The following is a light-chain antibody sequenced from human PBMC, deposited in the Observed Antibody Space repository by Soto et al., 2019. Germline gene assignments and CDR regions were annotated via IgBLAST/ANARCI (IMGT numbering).Light chain of an antibody. J-gene: IGKJ1*01. CDR2: KAS. V-gene: IGKV1-5*03. CDR3: QHYNSYSEA. CDR1: QGITTW. Sequence: DIQMTESPSSVSSYVGCICTITCRSSQGITTWLAWYQQRPGKAPTLLIYKASTLKSGVPSRFSGSGSGTEFTLTISSLQPDDFATYYCQHYNSYSEAFGQGTKVDIK.